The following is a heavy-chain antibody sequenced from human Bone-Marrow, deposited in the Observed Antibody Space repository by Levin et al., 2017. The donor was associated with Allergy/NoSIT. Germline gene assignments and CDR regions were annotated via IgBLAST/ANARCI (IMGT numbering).Heavy chain of an antibody. Sequence: GSGPTLVKPTQTLTLTCSFSGFSLSSDGVGVGWIRQPPGKALEWLVVIYWDEYKLYSPSLKSRFTITKDDSKKQVFLTMTDMDPVDTATYYCAHTGSGPTYQFDGVGQNDAFDFWGQGTKVTVSS. J-gene: IGHJ3*01. V-gene: IGHV2-5*02. CDR2: IYWDEYK. D-gene: IGHD1-26*01. CDR3: AHTGSGPTYQFDGVGQNDAFDF. CDR1: GFSLSSDGVG.